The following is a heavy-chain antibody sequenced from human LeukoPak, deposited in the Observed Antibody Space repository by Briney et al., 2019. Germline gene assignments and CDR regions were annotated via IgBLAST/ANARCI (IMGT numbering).Heavy chain of an antibody. V-gene: IGHV3-21*01. J-gene: IGHJ4*02. CDR3: ARDDGSGYYFDY. CDR2: ISSSSSFT. CDR1: GFTFSTSS. Sequence: GGSLRLSCAASGFTFSTSSMNWVRQTPGKGLERVSSISSSSSFTYYADSLKGRFTISRDNAKNSLYLQMDSLRAEDTAVYYCARDDGSGYYFDYWGQGTLVTVSS. D-gene: IGHD3-22*01.